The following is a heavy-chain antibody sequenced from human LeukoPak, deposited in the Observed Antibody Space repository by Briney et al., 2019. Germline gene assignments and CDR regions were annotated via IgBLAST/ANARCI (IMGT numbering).Heavy chain of an antibody. J-gene: IGHJ6*03. V-gene: IGHV3-21*01. D-gene: IGHD3-9*01. CDR2: ISSSSSYI. CDR3: ASGGDILTGYRPKYYYYYYMDV. Sequence: GGSLRLSCAASGFTFSSYSMNWVRQAPGKGLEWVSSISSSSSYIYYADSVKGRFTISRDNAKNSLYLQMNSLRAEDTAVYYCASGGDILTGYRPKYYYYYYMDVWGKGTTVTISS. CDR1: GFTFSSYS.